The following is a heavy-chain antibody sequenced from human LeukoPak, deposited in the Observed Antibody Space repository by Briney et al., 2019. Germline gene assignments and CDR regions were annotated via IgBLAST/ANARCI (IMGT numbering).Heavy chain of an antibody. D-gene: IGHD6-13*01. J-gene: IGHJ4*02. Sequence: GGSLRLSCAASGFTVSSNYMSWVRQAPGKGLEWVSSISSSSSYIYYADSVKGRFTISRDNAKNSLYLQMNSLRAEDTAVYYCAREADVAAAGGYFDYWGQGTLVTVSS. CDR3: AREADVAAAGGYFDY. CDR1: GFTVSSNY. V-gene: IGHV3-21*01. CDR2: ISSSSSYI.